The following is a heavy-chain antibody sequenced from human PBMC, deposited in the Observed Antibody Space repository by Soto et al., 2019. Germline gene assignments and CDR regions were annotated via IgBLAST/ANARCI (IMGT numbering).Heavy chain of an antibody. Sequence: GGPLRLSCTPSGFIFSDYSMNWVRQAPGKGLEWISYITTTSSTMYYADSVKGRFTISRDNAKNSLCLQMNSLRDEDMDVYYCTSDSSVCLYYGIDVWCQGITVTVSS. V-gene: IGHV3-48*02. D-gene: IGHD2-2*01. J-gene: IGHJ6*02. CDR1: GFIFSDYS. CDR2: ITTTSSTM. CDR3: TSDSSVCLYYGIDV.